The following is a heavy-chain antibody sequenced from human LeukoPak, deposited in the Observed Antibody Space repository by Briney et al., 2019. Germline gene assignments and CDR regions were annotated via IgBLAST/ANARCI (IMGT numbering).Heavy chain of an antibody. CDR3: ATARITIFGVAKGDAFDI. CDR2: FDPEDGET. J-gene: IGHJ3*02. V-gene: IGHV1-24*01. CDR1: GYTLTELS. Sequence: ASVKVSCKVSGYTLTELSMHWVRQAPGKGLEWMGGFDPEDGETIYAQKFQGRVTMTEDTSTDTAYMELGSLRSEDTAVYYCATARITIFGVAKGDAFDIWGQGTMVTVSS. D-gene: IGHD3-3*01.